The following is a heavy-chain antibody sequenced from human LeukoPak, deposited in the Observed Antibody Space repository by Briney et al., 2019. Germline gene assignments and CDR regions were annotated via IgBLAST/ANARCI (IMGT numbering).Heavy chain of an antibody. CDR2: MSNSGTT. J-gene: IGHJ5*02. D-gene: IGHD6-6*01. CDR3: ARIRSPASISSLDP. V-gene: IGHV4-59*01. CDR1: GYSINNYY. Sequence: SSETLSLTCTVSGYSINNYYWSWIRQPPGKGLEWIGHMSNSGTTSYNPSLKSRVTLSVDTSKNQFSLKLTSVTAADTAVYYCARIRSPASISSLDPWGQGTLVIVSS.